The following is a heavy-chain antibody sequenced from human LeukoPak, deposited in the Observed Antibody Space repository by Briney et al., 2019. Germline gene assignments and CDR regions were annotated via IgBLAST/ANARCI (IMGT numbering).Heavy chain of an antibody. D-gene: IGHD5-18*01. CDR2: IYYSGST. J-gene: IGHJ6*03. V-gene: IGHV4-39*07. CDR1: GGSISSSSYY. Sequence: PSETLSLTCTVSGGSISSSSYYWGWIRQPPGKGLEWIGSIYYSGSTYYNPSLKSRVTISVDTSKNQFSLKPSSVTAADTAVYYCARDRPRLRGYSYGYYYYMDVWGKGTTVTVSS. CDR3: ARDRPRLRGYSYGYYYYMDV.